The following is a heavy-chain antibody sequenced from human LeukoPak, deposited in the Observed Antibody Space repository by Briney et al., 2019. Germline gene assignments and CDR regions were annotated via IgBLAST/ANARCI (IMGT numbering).Heavy chain of an antibody. CDR2: IYSGGTT. J-gene: IGHJ4*02. Sequence: GGSLRLSCAVSGFTVSRNFMSWVRQAPGKGLEWVSIIYSGGTTYYADSVKGRFTTSRDNSKNSLYLQMNSLRSDDTALYYCARESESSGWYDYWGQGTLVTVSS. V-gene: IGHV3-53*05. D-gene: IGHD6-19*01. CDR3: ARESESSGWYDY. CDR1: GFTVSRNF.